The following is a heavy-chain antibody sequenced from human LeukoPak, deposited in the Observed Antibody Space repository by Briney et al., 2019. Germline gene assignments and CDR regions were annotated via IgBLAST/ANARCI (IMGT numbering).Heavy chain of an antibody. V-gene: IGHV3-30*02. D-gene: IGHD2-2*01. CDR1: GFTFSSYG. CDR2: IRYDGSNK. J-gene: IGHJ6*03. CDR3: AKSASSYCSSTSCSTQDDYYYYYMDV. Sequence: PGGSLRLSCAASGFTFSSYGMHWVRQAPGKGLEWVAFIRYDGSNKYYADSVKGRFTISRDNSKNTLYLQMNSLRAEDTAVYYCAKSASSYCSSTSCSTQDDYYYYYMDVWGKGTTVTVSS.